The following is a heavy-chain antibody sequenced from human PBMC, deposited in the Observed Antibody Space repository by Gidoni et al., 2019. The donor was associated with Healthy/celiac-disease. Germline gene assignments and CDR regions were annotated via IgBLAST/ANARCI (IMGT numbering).Heavy chain of an antibody. CDR3: AKDIHGWELRGGAFDY. V-gene: IGHV3-9*01. J-gene: IGHJ4*02. Sequence: EVPLVESGGGLVQPGRSLRLYCAASGFTFDDYAMHWVRPAPGKGLEWVSGISWNSGSIGYADSVKGRFTISRDNAKNSLYLQMNSLRAEDTALYYCAKDIHGWELRGGAFDYWGQGTLVTVSS. CDR2: ISWNSGSI. D-gene: IGHD1-26*01. CDR1: GFTFDDYA.